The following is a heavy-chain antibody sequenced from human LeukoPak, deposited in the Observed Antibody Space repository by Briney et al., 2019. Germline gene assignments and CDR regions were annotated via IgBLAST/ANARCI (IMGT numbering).Heavy chain of an antibody. J-gene: IGHJ4*02. CDR1: GFTFNTYA. Sequence: GESLRLSCAASGFTFNTYAMHWVRQAPGKGLEWVTIISYDGSKKYYIDSVRGRFTISRDNSKNTLYLQMNSLRLEDTALYYCAGGDPYRGYDYPGVWGQGILVSVSS. CDR2: ISYDGSKK. V-gene: IGHV3-30*04. D-gene: IGHD5-12*01. CDR3: AGGDPYRGYDYPGV.